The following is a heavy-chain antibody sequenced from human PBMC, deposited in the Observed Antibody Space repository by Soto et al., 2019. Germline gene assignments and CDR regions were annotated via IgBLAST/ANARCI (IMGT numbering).Heavy chain of an antibody. J-gene: IGHJ4*02. Sequence: QVQLAQSGAEMTKPGASVKVSCEASGYNFIDYYIHWVRQAPGQGFEWLGRISPKSGGTNYAQKFEGRVTMTWDTSLNTAYMELSSLKSDYTAVYYCARPPGYISDWYYFDLWGQGTRVTVSS. CDR3: ARPPGYISDWYYFDL. D-gene: IGHD3-9*01. V-gene: IGHV1-2*02. CDR1: GYNFIDYY. CDR2: ISPKSGGT.